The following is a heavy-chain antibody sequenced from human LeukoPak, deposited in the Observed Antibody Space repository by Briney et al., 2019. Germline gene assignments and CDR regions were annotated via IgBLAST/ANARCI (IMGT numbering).Heavy chain of an antibody. CDR2: IKQDGSEK. D-gene: IGHD5-24*01. CDR3: ARGDGYNYCFDY. V-gene: IGHV3-7*01. Sequence: GGSLRLSCAASGFTFDDYGMSWVRQAPGKGLEWVANIKQDGSEKYYVDSVKGRFTISRDNAKNSLYLQMNSLRAEDTAVYYCARGDGYNYCFDYWGQGTLVTVSS. J-gene: IGHJ4*02. CDR1: GFTFDDYG.